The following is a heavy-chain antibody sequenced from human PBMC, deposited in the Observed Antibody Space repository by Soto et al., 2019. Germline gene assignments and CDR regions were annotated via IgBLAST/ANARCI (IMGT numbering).Heavy chain of an antibody. V-gene: IGHV3-53*01. CDR2: IYSGGKT. CDR1: GFTFSSHA. Sequence: GGSLRLSCVDSGFTFSSHAMTWVRQAPGKGLEWLAVIYSGGKTFYADSVKGRFTISKDNSKNTLSLQMNSLRAEDTAVYYCTRDAPGERPYYFYYYGMDVWGQGTTVTVSS. CDR3: TRDAPGERPYYFYYYGMDV. J-gene: IGHJ6*02.